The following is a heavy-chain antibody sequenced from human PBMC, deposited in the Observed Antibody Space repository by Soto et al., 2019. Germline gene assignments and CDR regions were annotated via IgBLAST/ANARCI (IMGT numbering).Heavy chain of an antibody. J-gene: IGHJ5*02. CDR2: IHDSGNT. V-gene: IGHV4-30-4*01. Sequence: TLSLTCTVFGGSVSIGDYLCSWIRQRPGKGLEWIGYIHDSGNTYYNPSLKSRVTISLDTSKNQFSLKVTSMTAADTAVYFCARARGGDSGDYASLFDRWGQGNLVTVSS. D-gene: IGHD4-17*01. CDR3: ARARGGDSGDYASLFDR. CDR1: GGSVSIGDYL.